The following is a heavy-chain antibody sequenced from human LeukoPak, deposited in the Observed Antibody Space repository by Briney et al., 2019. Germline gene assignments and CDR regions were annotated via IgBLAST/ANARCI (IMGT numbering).Heavy chain of an antibody. D-gene: IGHD5-18*01. CDR2: ISGSGGST. CDR3: AQSSTTYSYGWGDLDY. V-gene: IGHV3-23*01. J-gene: IGHJ4*02. CDR1: GFTFSSYA. Sequence: PGGSLRLSCAASGFTFSSYAMSWVRQAPGKGLEWVSAISGSGGSTYYADSVKGRFTISRDNSKNTLYLQMNSLRAEDTAVYYCAQSSTTYSYGWGDLDYWGQGTLVTVSS.